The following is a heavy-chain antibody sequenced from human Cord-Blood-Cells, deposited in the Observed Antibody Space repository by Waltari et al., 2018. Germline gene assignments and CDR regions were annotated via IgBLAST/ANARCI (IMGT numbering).Heavy chain of an antibody. CDR1: GGTFSSYA. J-gene: IGHJ6*03. CDR2: IIPIFGTA. D-gene: IGHD2-2*01. V-gene: IGHV1-69*01. CDR3: ARGLCSSTSCYGRYYYMDV. Sequence: QVQLVQSGAEVKKPGSSVKVSCKASGGTFSSYAISWVRQAPGQGLEWMGGIIPIFGTANYAQKFQGRVTITADESTSTAYMELSSLRSEDTAVYYCARGLCSSTSCYGRYYYMDVWGKGTTVTVSS.